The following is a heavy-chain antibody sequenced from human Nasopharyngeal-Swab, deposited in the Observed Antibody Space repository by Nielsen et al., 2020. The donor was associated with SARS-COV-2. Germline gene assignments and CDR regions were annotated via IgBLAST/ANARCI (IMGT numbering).Heavy chain of an antibody. CDR1: GYSFIQYW. D-gene: IGHD2-15*01. Sequence: GESLKISCEASGYSFIQYWVGWVRQMPGKGLEWMGIVYPGDSDTRYSPSFQGQVTISADNGFNTVYLQWCSLKSSDTAMYYCVRRGCVTSSCPSSFDFWGQGTLVTVSS. CDR3: VRRGCVTSSCPSSFDF. J-gene: IGHJ4*02. CDR2: VYPGDSDT. V-gene: IGHV5-51*01.